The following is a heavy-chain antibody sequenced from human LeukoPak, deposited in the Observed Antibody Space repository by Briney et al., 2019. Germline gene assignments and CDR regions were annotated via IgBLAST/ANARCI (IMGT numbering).Heavy chain of an antibody. D-gene: IGHD6-6*01. Sequence: PGGSLRLSCAASAFTFSSYAMHWVRQAPRKGLEYVSAISSNGGSTYYADSVKGRFTISRDNSKNTLYLQMSSLRAEDTAVYYCARGPSIAARYDAFDIWGQGTMVTVSS. CDR1: AFTFSSYA. V-gene: IGHV3-64D*09. CDR2: ISSNGGST. CDR3: ARGPSIAARYDAFDI. J-gene: IGHJ3*02.